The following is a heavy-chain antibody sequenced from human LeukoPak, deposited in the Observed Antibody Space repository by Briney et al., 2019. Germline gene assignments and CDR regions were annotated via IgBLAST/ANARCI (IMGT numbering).Heavy chain of an antibody. CDR3: ARDGLVVRGTFPENWFDP. J-gene: IGHJ5*02. V-gene: IGHV3-74*01. CDR2: VNTDGSRT. CDR1: GFTFSTYW. Sequence: PGGSLRLSCAASGFTFSTYWMHWVRQAPGKGLVWVSGVNTDGSRTNYADSVKGRFTISRDNAKNTLHLQMNSLRAEDTAVYYCARDGLVVRGTFPENWFDPWGQETLVTVSS. D-gene: IGHD3-10*01.